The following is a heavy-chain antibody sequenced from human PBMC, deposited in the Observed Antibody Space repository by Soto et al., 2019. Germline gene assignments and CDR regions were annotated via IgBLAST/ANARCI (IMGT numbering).Heavy chain of an antibody. CDR2: IKEDGSAK. D-gene: IGHD3-10*01. V-gene: IGHV3-7*03. CDR3: ARDYAYNTFDY. J-gene: IGHJ4*02. Sequence: PGVSLRLSCVVSGITFKDAWMSWVRQAPGKGLEWVANIKEDGSAKNYVDSVKGRFTISRDNAKNSLYLQMNSLRAEDTAVYYCARDYAYNTFDYWGQGTLVTVSS. CDR1: GITFKDAW.